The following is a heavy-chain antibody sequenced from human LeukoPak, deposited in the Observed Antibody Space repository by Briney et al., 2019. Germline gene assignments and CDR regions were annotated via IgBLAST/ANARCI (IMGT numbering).Heavy chain of an antibody. D-gene: IGHD6-13*01. Sequence: ASVRVSCKASGYTFTSYAMNWVRQAPGQGLEWMGWINTNTGNPTYAQGFTGRFVFSLDTSVSTAYLQISSLKAEDTAVYYCASSRGSSWYWDFDYWGQGTLVTVSS. J-gene: IGHJ4*02. CDR2: INTNTGNP. CDR1: GYTFTSYA. V-gene: IGHV7-4-1*02. CDR3: ASSRGSSWYWDFDY.